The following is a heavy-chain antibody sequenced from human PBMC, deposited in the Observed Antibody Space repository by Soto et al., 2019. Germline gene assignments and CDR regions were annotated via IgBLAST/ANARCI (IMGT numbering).Heavy chain of an antibody. V-gene: IGHV1-69*01. CDR2: IIPVFGTT. D-gene: IGHD3-16*01. Sequence: VQSGPEVQKPGSSVKVSCKDSGGLFSSFAISWVRQAPGQGLEWLGGIIPVFGTTNYAEKFQDRLTITADESTNTAYMELSGLRSGDTAIYYCARGGGPYVWFNEFWGQGTLVTVSS. CDR1: GGLFSSFA. CDR3: ARGGGPYVWFNEF. J-gene: IGHJ4*02.